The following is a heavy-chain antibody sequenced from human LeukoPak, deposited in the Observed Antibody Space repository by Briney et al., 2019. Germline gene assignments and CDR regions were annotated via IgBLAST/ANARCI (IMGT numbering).Heavy chain of an antibody. CDR3: ARDQEYSGSYYRYFDF. CDR1: GGSISSSTYY. J-gene: IGHJ4*02. V-gene: IGHV4-61*01. Sequence: SETLSLTCTVSGGSISSSTYYWSWIRQPPGKGLECIGYIYSRGLTRGSTNYNPSLKSRVTLSVDTSKNQFSLKLSSVTAADTAVYYCARDQEYSGSYYRYFDFWGQGALVTVSS. CDR2: IYSRGLTRGST. D-gene: IGHD1-26*01.